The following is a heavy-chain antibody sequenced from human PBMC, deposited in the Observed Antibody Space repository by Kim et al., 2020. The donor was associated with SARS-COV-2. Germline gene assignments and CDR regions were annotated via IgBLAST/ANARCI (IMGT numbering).Heavy chain of an antibody. D-gene: IGHD2-2*01. CDR3: AADCSSTSCYVAYYYGMDV. CDR1: GYTFTSYA. CDR2: INAGNGNT. J-gene: IGHJ6*02. V-gene: IGHV1-3*01. Sequence: ASVKVSCKASGYTFTSYAMHWVRQAPGQRLEWMGWINAGNGNTKYSQKFQGRVTITRDTSASTAYMELSSLGSEDTAVYYCAADCSSTSCYVAYYYGMDVWGQGTTVTVSS.